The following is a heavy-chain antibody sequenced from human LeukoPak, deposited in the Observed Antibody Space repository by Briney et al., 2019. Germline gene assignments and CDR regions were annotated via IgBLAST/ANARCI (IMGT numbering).Heavy chain of an antibody. CDR1: GGSISSSSYY. V-gene: IGHV4-39*07. J-gene: IGHJ3*02. CDR2: IYYSGGT. CDR3: ARALYCSSTSCYSPVDVFDI. D-gene: IGHD2-2*02. Sequence: SETLSLTCTVSGGSISSSSYYWGWTRQPPGKGLEWIGSIYYSGGTYYNPSLKSRVTISVDTSKNQFSLKLSSVTAADTAVYYCARALYCSSTSCYSPVDVFDIWGQGTMVTVSS.